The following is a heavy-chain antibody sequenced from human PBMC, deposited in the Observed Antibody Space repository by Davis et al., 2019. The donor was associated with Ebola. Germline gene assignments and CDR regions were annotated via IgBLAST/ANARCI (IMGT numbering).Heavy chain of an antibody. V-gene: IGHV3-23*01. CDR1: GYSFTSYW. D-gene: IGHD2-2*02. Sequence: PGGSLRLSCKGSGYSFTSYWIGWVRQAPGKGLEWVSAISGSGVTTYYADSVKGRFTISRDNSKNTLYLQMNSLRAEDTAVYYCAKVSKYQLLYGWFDPWGQGTLVTVSS. CDR3: AKVSKYQLLYGWFDP. CDR2: ISGSGVTT. J-gene: IGHJ5*02.